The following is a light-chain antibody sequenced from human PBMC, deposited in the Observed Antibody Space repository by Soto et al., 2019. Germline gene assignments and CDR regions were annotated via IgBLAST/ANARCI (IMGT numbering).Light chain of an antibody. CDR2: LNFDGSH. CDR1: SGHSNYA. V-gene: IGLV4-69*01. Sequence: QLVLTQSPSASASLGASVKLTCTLSSGHSNYAIAWHQQQPEKGPRYLMKLNFDGSHSKGDGIPDRFSGSSSGAERYLTISSLQSEDEADYYCQTWGTGIVVFGGGTKLTVL. CDR3: QTWGTGIVV. J-gene: IGLJ2*01.